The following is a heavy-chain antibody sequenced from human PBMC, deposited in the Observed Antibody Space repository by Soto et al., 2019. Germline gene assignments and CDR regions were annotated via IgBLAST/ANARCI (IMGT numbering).Heavy chain of an antibody. V-gene: IGHV3-30*18. D-gene: IGHD3-10*01. CDR2: ISYDGSNK. CDR1: GFTFSSYG. CDR3: AKDMVRGVIDPHDFDY. Sequence: RLSCAASGFTFSSYGMHWVRQAPGKGLEWVAVISYDGSNKYYADSVKGRFTISRDNSKNTLYLQMNSLRAEDTAVYYCAKDMVRGVIDPHDFDYWGQGTLVTVSS. J-gene: IGHJ4*02.